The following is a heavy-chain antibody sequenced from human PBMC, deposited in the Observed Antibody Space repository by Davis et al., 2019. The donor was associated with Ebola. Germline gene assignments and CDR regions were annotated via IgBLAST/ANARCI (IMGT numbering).Heavy chain of an antibody. CDR2: ISYDGSNK. D-gene: IGHD1-26*01. J-gene: IGHJ4*02. V-gene: IGHV3-30*04. Sequence: GGSLRLSCAASGFTFSSYAMHWVRQAPGKGLEWVAVISYDGSNKYYADSVKGRFTISRDNSKNTLYLQMNSLRAEDTAVYYCAKVEGVVGATGYWGQGTLVTVSS. CDR3: AKVEGVVGATGY. CDR1: GFTFSSYA.